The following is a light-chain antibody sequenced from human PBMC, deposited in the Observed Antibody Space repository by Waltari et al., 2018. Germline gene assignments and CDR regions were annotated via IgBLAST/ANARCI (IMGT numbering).Light chain of an antibody. Sequence: QSVLTQSPSVSAAPGQRVTISCSGGSSNIGNNYVSWYRQFPGTAPKLLIYENRGRPSGIPGRFSGSKSGTSATRDITGLQAGDEADYYCGTWDSSLSGAVFGGGTHLTVL. CDR2: ENR. V-gene: IGLV1-51*02. J-gene: IGLJ7*01. CDR3: GTWDSSLSGAV. CDR1: SSNIGNNY.